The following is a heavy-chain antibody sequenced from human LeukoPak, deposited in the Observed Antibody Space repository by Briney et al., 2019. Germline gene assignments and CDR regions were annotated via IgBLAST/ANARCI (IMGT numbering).Heavy chain of an antibody. V-gene: IGHV3-30*04. J-gene: IGHJ6*04. Sequence: HPGGSLRLSCAASGFTFSSYAMHWVRQAPGKGLEWVAVISYDGSNKYYADSVKGRFTISRDNSKNTLYLQMNSLRAEDTAVHYCARVGRGYSGYDWRPIGGRDVWGKGTTVTVSS. CDR2: ISYDGSNK. CDR1: GFTFSSYA. D-gene: IGHD5-12*01. CDR3: ARVGRGYSGYDWRPIGGRDV.